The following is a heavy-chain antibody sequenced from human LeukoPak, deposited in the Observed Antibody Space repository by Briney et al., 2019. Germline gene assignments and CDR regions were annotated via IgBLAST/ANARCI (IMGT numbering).Heavy chain of an antibody. V-gene: IGHV3-48*03. CDR3: ARDFDVRYYYGMDV. J-gene: IGHJ6*02. CDR2: ICSSGSNI. Sequence: PGGSLRLSCAASGFTFSKYEMNWVRQAPGKGLEWVAFICSSGSNIYYADSVKGRFIIPRDNAKNTLYLQMNSLRAEDTAVYYCARDFDVRYYYGMDVWGQGTTVTVSS. D-gene: IGHD3-9*01. CDR1: GFTFSKYE.